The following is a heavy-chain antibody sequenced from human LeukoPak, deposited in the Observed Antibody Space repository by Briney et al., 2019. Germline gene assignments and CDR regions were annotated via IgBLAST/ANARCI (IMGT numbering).Heavy chain of an antibody. J-gene: IGHJ4*02. D-gene: IGHD1-14*01. V-gene: IGHV3-7*01. CDR2: IKQDGSEK. Sequence: GGSLRLSCAASGFTFSSYWMSWVRQAPGKGLEWVANIKQDGSEKYYADSVKGRFTISRDNSKNTLYLQMNSLRAEDTAVYYCARDQPYYFDYWGQETLVTVSS. CDR3: ARDQPYYFDY. CDR1: GFTFSSYW.